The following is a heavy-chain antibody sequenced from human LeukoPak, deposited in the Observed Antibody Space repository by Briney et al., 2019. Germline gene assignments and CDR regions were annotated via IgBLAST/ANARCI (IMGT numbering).Heavy chain of an antibody. Sequence: GGSLRLSCAASGFTFSSYSMNWVRQAPGKGLEWVSSISSTSRNIYYADSVKGRFTISRDNAKNSLYLQMNSLRAGDTAVYYCAKDRAYGQQWFDYWGQGTLVTVSS. D-gene: IGHD6-19*01. CDR2: ISSTSRNI. CDR3: AKDRAYGQQWFDY. J-gene: IGHJ4*02. V-gene: IGHV3-21*01. CDR1: GFTFSSYS.